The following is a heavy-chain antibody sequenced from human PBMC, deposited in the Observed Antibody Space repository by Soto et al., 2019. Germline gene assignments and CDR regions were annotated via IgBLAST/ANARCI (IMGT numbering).Heavy chain of an antibody. Sequence: ASVKVSCKASGYTFTSYAMHWVRQAPGQRFEWMGWINAGNGNTKYSQKFQGRVTITRDTSASTAYMELSSLRSEDTAVYYCARDNGNEIAVAAPGFDYWGQGTLVTVSS. V-gene: IGHV1-3*01. CDR2: INAGNGNT. D-gene: IGHD6-19*01. J-gene: IGHJ4*02. CDR3: ARDNGNEIAVAAPGFDY. CDR1: GYTFTSYA.